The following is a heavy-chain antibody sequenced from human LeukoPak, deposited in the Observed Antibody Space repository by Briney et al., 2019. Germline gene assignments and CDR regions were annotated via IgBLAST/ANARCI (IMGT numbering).Heavy chain of an antibody. CDR1: EYTFRGYW. V-gene: IGHV5-51*01. Sequence: GESLKISCKGSEYTFRGYWIAWVRQKPGEGLEWMGIIYPGDSDTKYSPSSQGQVTISVDKSISTAYLHWISLKASDTAMYYCARSHYYDSSGYSRLWYFDLWGRGTLVTVSS. CDR2: IYPGDSDT. J-gene: IGHJ2*01. CDR3: ARSHYYDSSGYSRLWYFDL. D-gene: IGHD3-22*01.